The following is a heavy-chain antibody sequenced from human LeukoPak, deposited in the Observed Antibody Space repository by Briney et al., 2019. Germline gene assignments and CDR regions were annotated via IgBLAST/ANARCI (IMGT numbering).Heavy chain of an antibody. CDR3: AKYRSGILYGSGHAFDV. D-gene: IGHD3-10*01. Sequence: GGSLRLSCAASGFTFGNYAMTWVRQVPGKGLEWVSVISGSGGTTYSADSVKGRFTISRDNSKNTLYLQMDSLRAEDTALFYCAKYRSGILYGSGHAFDVWGQGTMVTVSS. CDR1: GFTFGNYA. J-gene: IGHJ3*01. CDR2: ISGSGGTT. V-gene: IGHV3-23*01.